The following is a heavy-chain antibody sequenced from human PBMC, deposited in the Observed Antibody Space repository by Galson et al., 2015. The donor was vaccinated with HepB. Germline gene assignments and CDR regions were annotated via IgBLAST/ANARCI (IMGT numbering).Heavy chain of an antibody. D-gene: IGHD3-3*01. CDR1: GYTFTSYD. J-gene: IGHJ6*03. Sequence: SVKVSCKASGYTFTSYDINWVRQATGQGLEWMGWMNPNSGNTGYAQKFQGRVTMTRNTSISTAYMELSSLGSEDTAVYYCARARNIIRSSYYDFWSGYWYYYYMDVWGKGTTVTVSS. CDR2: MNPNSGNT. CDR3: ARARNIIRSSYYDFWSGYWYYYYMDV. V-gene: IGHV1-8*01.